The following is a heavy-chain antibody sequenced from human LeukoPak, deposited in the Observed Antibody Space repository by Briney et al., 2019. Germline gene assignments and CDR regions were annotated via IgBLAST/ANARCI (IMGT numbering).Heavy chain of an antibody. Sequence: TGGSLRLSCAASGFTFSSYSMNWVRQAPGKGLEWVANIKQDGSEKYYVDSVKGRFTISRDNAKNSLYLQMNSLRAEDTAVYYCARGLFYFDYWGQGTLVTVSS. CDR1: GFTFSSYS. V-gene: IGHV3-7*03. CDR3: ARGLFYFDY. J-gene: IGHJ4*02. CDR2: IKQDGSEK.